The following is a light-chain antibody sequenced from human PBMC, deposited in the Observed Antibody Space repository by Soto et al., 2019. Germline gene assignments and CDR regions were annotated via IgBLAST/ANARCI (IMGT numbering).Light chain of an antibody. CDR2: KAS. J-gene: IGKJ1*01. CDR1: QIIDNW. V-gene: IGKV1-5*03. Sequence: DIQMTQSPSTLSASVGDRVTITCRVSQIIDNWLAWYQQKPGKAPNLLIYKASTLQSGVPSRFRGSGSGTEFTLTISTLQPDDFATYYCQQYKNYRTVAPGTKVDIK. CDR3: QQYKNYRT.